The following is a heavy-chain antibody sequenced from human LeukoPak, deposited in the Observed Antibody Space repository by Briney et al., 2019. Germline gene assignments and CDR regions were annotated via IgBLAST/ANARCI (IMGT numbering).Heavy chain of an antibody. CDR2: ISSSSGTI. J-gene: IGHJ4*02. V-gene: IGHV3-48*01. CDR1: GFICSNYN. CDR3: ARALGYSYGYAVDY. Sequence: GGSLRLSCAASGFICSNYNMNWVRQTPGKGLEWLSYISSSSGTIYYADSVKGRFTISGDNAKNSLYLQMNSLRAEDTAVYYCARALGYSYGYAVDYWGQGTLVTVSS. D-gene: IGHD5-18*01.